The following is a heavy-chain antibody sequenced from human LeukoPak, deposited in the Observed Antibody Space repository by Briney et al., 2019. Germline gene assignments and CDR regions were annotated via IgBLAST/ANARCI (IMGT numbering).Heavy chain of an antibody. V-gene: IGHV1-8*01. CDR2: MNPNSGNT. J-gene: IGHJ3*02. CDR1: GYTFTSYD. CDR3: AREGYCSGGSCYSAFDI. Sequence: ASVKVSCKASGYTFTSYDINWARQATGQGLEWMGWMNPNSGNTGYAQKFQGRVTMTRNTSISTAYMELSSLRSEDTAVYYCAREGYCSGGSCYSAFDIWGQGTMVTVSS. D-gene: IGHD2-15*01.